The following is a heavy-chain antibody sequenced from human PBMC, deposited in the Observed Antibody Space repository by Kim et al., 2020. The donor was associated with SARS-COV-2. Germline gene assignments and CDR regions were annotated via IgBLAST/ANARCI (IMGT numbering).Heavy chain of an antibody. CDR1: GFSFSTYS. CDR2: ISSTSSYI. V-gene: IGHV3-21*01. J-gene: IGHJ6*02. Sequence: GGSLRLSCAASGFSFSTYSMNWVRQAPGKGLEWVSSISSTSSYIYYADSVKGRFTISRDDARNSLYLQMNSLRAEDTAVYYCARGETGYGMDFWGQGTTV. CDR3: ARGETGYGMDF. D-gene: IGHD3-9*01.